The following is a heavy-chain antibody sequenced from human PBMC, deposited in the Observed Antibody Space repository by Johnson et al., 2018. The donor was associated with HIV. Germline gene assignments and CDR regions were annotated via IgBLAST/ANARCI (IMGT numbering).Heavy chain of an antibody. CDR3: ARGMTTVTNHDAFDI. J-gene: IGHJ3*02. V-gene: IGHV3-64*01. Sequence: VQLVESGGGLVQPGGSLRLSCAASGFTFSNYAMHWVRQAPGKGLEYVSAISNNGGSTYYANSVKGRFTISRDNSKNTLYLQMNSLRAEDTAVYYCARGMTTVTNHDAFDIWGQGTMVTVSS. D-gene: IGHD4-17*01. CDR1: GFTFSNYA. CDR2: ISNNGGST.